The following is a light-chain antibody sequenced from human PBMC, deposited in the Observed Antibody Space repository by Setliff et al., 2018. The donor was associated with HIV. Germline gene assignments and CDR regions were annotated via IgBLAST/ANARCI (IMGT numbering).Light chain of an antibody. Sequence: SALAQPRSVSGSPGQSVTISCTGTSSDVGGYNYVSWYQRHPGKAPKLMIYDVSERPSGVPDRFSGSKSANTASLTISGLQAEDEADYYCCSYAGSYTFCVFGTGTKVNVL. CDR2: DVS. CDR3: CSYAGSYTFCV. J-gene: IGLJ1*01. V-gene: IGLV2-11*01. CDR1: SSDVGGYNY.